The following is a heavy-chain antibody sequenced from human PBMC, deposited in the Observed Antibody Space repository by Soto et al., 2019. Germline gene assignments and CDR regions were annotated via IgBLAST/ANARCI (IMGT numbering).Heavy chain of an antibody. J-gene: IGHJ3*02. Sequence: SVQVSCKASGGTFSSYAISWVRQAPGQGLEWMGGIIPIFGTANYAQKFQGRVTITADESTSTAYMELSSLRSEDTAVYYCARDRAARDAFDIWGQGTMVTVSS. D-gene: IGHD6-6*01. V-gene: IGHV1-69*13. CDR3: ARDRAARDAFDI. CDR2: IIPIFGTA. CDR1: GGTFSSYA.